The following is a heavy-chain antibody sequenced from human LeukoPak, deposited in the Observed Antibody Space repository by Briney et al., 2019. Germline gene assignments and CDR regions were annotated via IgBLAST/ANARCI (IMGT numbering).Heavy chain of an antibody. Sequence: GGSLRLSCEASGLTFSKSWMHWVRQAPGRGLVWVSRINNDGRTTSYADSVKGRFTISRDNAKNTLYLQMNSLRAEDTAVYYCARVSGLGMNEHYQRWGQGTLVTVPS. J-gene: IGHJ1*01. CDR2: INNDGRTT. CDR3: ARVSGLGMNEHYQR. CDR1: GLTFSKSW. V-gene: IGHV3-74*01. D-gene: IGHD3-10*01.